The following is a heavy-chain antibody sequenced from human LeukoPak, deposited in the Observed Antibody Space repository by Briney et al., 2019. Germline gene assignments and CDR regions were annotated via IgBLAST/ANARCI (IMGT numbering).Heavy chain of an antibody. CDR2: IYYSGIS. Sequence: SQTLSLTCTVSGGSISSGDYYWSWNRQHPGQGLEWIGYIYYSGISYYNPSLKGRVTISVDTSENHFSLKLTSVTAADTAVYYCARDGYGDNPFDYWGQGTLVTVSS. CDR1: GGSISSGDYY. D-gene: IGHD4-17*01. J-gene: IGHJ4*02. CDR3: ARDGYGDNPFDY. V-gene: IGHV4-31*03.